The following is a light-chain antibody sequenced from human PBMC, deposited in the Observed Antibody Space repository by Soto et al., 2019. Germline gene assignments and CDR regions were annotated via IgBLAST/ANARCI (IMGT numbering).Light chain of an antibody. CDR2: NAS. CDR3: QAFGTSPRWT. CDR1: QSVSKY. Sequence: VLTQSPCTLSLSPGERAAVSCMASQSVSKYLAWYQQKPGQAPRLLIYNASNRATGIPVRFSGSGSGTDFTLTISSLEPEDFAVYYCQAFGTSPRWTFGQGTKVDI. J-gene: IGKJ1*01. V-gene: IGKV3-20*01.